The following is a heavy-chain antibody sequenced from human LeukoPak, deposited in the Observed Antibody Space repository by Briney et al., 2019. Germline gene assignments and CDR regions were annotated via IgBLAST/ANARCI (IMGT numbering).Heavy chain of an antibody. J-gene: IGHJ4*02. Sequence: GGSLRLSCAASGFSFSVYWMSWVRQAPGKGLEWVASIKQDGSEKYNVDSVKGRFTISRDNAKNTLYLQMNSLRAEDTAVYYCARGLIAVAFNFDYWGQGALVTVSS. V-gene: IGHV3-7*04. CDR1: GFSFSVYW. CDR3: ARGLIAVAFNFDY. D-gene: IGHD6-19*01. CDR2: IKQDGSEK.